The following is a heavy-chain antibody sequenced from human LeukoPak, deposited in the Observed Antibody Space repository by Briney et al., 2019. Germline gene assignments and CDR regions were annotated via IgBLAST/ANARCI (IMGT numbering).Heavy chain of an antibody. CDR2: INPNSGGT. D-gene: IGHD3-22*01. CDR3: ARGVAIYYYDSSGSFDY. Sequence: ASVTVSCKASGYTFTGYYMHWVRQAPGQGLEWMGWINPNSGGTNYAQKFQGRVTMTRDTSISTAYMELSRLRSDDTAVYYCARGVAIYYYDSSGSFDYWGQGTLVTVSS. CDR1: GYTFTGYY. V-gene: IGHV1-2*02. J-gene: IGHJ4*02.